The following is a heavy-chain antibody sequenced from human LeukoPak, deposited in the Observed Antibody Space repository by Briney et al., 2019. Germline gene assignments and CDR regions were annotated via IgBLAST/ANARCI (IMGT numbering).Heavy chain of an antibody. Sequence: SSETLSLTCTVSGGSISTSSYYWGWVRQPPGKGLEWIGNIFYSGSTYYSPSLKSRVTISLDTSRNQFSLKLSSVTAADTAVYYCARSKDILTGYCFDYWGQGTLVTVSS. J-gene: IGHJ4*02. CDR2: IFYSGST. V-gene: IGHV4-39*07. CDR3: ARSKDILTGYCFDY. D-gene: IGHD3-9*01. CDR1: GGSISTSSYY.